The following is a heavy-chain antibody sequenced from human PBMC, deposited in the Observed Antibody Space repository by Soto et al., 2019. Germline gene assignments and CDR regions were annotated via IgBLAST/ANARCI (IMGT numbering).Heavy chain of an antibody. D-gene: IGHD6-13*01. CDR1: GGSISSSSYY. CDR2: IYYSGST. Sequence: QLQLQESGPGLVKPSETLSLTCTVSGGSISSSSYYWGWIRQPPGKGLEWIGSIYYSGSTYYNPSLKGRVTISVDTSKNQFSLKLSSVTAADTAVYYCADLAGDSPDVWGQGTTVTVSS. J-gene: IGHJ6*02. CDR3: ADLAGDSPDV. V-gene: IGHV4-39*01.